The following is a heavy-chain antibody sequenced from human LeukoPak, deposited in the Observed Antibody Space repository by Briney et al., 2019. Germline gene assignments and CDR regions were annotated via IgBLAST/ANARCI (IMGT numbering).Heavy chain of an antibody. CDR3: ARGPGPIVGAKNPFDI. CDR1: GFTFSAYA. D-gene: IGHD1-26*01. Sequence: GGSLRLSCAASGFTFSAYAMHWVRQAPGKGLEWVAVISYDGSNKYYADSVKGRFTISGDKSKDTLYLQMNSLRPEDTAVYYCARGPGPIVGAKNPFDIWGQGTMVTVSS. J-gene: IGHJ3*02. CDR2: ISYDGSNK. V-gene: IGHV3-30*01.